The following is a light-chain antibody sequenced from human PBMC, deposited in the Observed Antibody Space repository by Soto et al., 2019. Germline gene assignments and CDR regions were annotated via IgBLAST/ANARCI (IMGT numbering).Light chain of an antibody. Sequence: EIVLTQSPGTLSLSPGERATLSCRASQSVSSSNLAWYQQKPGQAPRLLIYGASSRDTGIPDRFSGSGSGTDFALTISRLEPEAFAVYYCQQYGSSPQYTFGHGSKLQI. CDR2: GAS. V-gene: IGKV3-20*01. CDR1: QSVSSSN. J-gene: IGKJ2*01. CDR3: QQYGSSPQYT.